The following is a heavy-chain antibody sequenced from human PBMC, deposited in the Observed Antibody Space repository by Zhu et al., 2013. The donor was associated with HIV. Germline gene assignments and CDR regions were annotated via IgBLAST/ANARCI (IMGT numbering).Heavy chain of an antibody. CDR1: GYTFSRHG. CDR3: SRCAGYSSSWPWVCDF. CDR2: VSAYNGNT. J-gene: IGHJ4*02. V-gene: IGHV1-18*01. D-gene: IGHD6-13*01. Sequence: QVQLVQSGAEVKKPGASVKVSCKASGYTFSRHGITWVRQAPGQGLEWMGWVSAYNGNTDYAQKLQGRVTMTTDTSTSTAYMEVRNLKSDDTAVYYCSRCAGYSSSWPWVCDFWGQGTLVTVSS.